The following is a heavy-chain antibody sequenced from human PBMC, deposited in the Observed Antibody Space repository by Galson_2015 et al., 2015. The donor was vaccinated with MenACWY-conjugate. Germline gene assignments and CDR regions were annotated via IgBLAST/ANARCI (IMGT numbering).Heavy chain of an antibody. CDR2: IYYSGNT. Sequence: TLSLTCTVSGGSISSSYWSWIRQPPGKGLEWMGYIYYSGNTHYNPSLKSRVTISVDTSKNQLSLKLSSVTAADTAVYYCARGTVVVVAARVSYYYYGMDVWGQGTTVTVSS. D-gene: IGHD2-15*01. V-gene: IGHV4-59*08. CDR1: GGSISSSY. J-gene: IGHJ6*02. CDR3: ARGTVVVVAARVSYYYYGMDV.